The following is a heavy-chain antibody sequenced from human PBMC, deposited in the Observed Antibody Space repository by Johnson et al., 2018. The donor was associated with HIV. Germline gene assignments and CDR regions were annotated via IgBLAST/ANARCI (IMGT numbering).Heavy chain of an antibody. D-gene: IGHD7-27*01. J-gene: IGHJ3*02. V-gene: IGHV3-11*04. Sequence: QVQVVESGGGLVKPGGSLRLSCAASGFTFSDYYMSWIRQGTGKGLEWVSYISNSASAIYYADSVKGRFTISRDNSKNTLYLQMNSLRAEDTAVYYCASPYEWGTGAFDIWGQGTMVTVSS. CDR1: GFTFSDYY. CDR3: ASPYEWGTGAFDI. CDR2: ISNSASAI.